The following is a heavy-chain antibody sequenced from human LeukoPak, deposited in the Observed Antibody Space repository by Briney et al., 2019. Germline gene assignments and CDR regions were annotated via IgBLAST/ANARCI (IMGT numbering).Heavy chain of an antibody. J-gene: IGHJ4*02. CDR1: GGSISSGGYY. CDR3: ARGTPDYGDPPIDY. D-gene: IGHD4-17*01. V-gene: IGHV4-30-2*01. Sequence: SQTLSLTCTVSGGSISSGGYYWSWIRQPPGKGLEWIGYIYHRGSTYYNPSLKSRVTISVDRSKNQFSLKLSSVTAADTAVYYCARGTPDYGDPPIDYWGQGTLVTVSS. CDR2: IYHRGST.